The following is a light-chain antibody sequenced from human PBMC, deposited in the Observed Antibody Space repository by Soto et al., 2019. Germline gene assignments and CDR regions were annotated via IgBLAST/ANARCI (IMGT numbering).Light chain of an antibody. J-gene: IGKJ1*01. Sequence: DIQMTQSPSSLSASVGDRVTITCRASQGIRIDLGWYQQKPGKVPKRLIYAASRLQSGVPPRFSGSGSETEFTLTISSLQPEDFATYYCLQHNDCPRTFGQGTKVEIK. CDR3: LQHNDCPRT. CDR2: AAS. CDR1: QGIRID. V-gene: IGKV1-17*01.